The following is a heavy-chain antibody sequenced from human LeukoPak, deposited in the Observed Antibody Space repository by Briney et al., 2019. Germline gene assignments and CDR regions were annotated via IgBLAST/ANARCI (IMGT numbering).Heavy chain of an antibody. J-gene: IGHJ4*02. CDR3: ASFHSGWSFFDY. D-gene: IGHD6-19*01. CDR2: IYYSGST. V-gene: IGHV4-39*01. CDR1: GGSISSSSYY. Sequence: SETLSLACTVSGGSISSSSYYWGWIRQPPGKGLEWIGSIYYSGSTYYNPSLKSRVTIFVDTSKNQFSLKLSSVTAADMAVYYCASFHSGWSFFDYWGQGTLVTVSS.